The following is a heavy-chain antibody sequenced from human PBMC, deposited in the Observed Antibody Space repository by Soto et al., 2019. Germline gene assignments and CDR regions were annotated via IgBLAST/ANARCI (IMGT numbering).Heavy chain of an antibody. CDR3: AKCAHDYIFYYFDY. V-gene: IGHV3-9*01. CDR2: ISWNSGSI. D-gene: IGHD4-4*01. J-gene: IGHJ4*02. CDR1: GFTFDDYA. Sequence: EVQLVESGGGLVQPGRSLRLSCAASGFTFDDYAMHWVRQAPGKGLEWVSGISWNSGSIGYADSVKGRFTISRDNAKNSLYLQMNSLRAEDTALYYCAKCAHDYIFYYFDYWGQGTLVTVSS.